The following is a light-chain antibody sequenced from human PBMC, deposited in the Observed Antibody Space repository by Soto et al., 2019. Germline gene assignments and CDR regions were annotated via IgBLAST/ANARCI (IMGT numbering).Light chain of an antibody. V-gene: IGLV1-40*01. CDR1: DALPKQY. Sequence: ELTQPPSVSVSPGQTARITCSGDALPKQYAYWYQQLPGTAPKLLIYGNSNRPSGVPDRFSGSKSGTSASLAITGLQAEDEADYYCQSYDSSLSGYVVFGGGTKLTVL. CDR2: GNS. J-gene: IGLJ2*01. CDR3: QSYDSSLSGYVV.